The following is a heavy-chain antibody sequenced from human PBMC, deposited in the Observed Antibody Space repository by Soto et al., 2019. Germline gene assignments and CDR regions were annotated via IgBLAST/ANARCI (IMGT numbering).Heavy chain of an antibody. Sequence: EVQLFESGGKLVQSGGSLRLSCAASGFTFYSYAMNWVRQAPGKGLEWVSVITGNGVNTYYADSVEGRFTVSRDNSKDTLYQELSSLRVEDTAIYFCAKGRAVGGAFDDWGQGTLVTVSS. V-gene: IGHV3-23*01. CDR2: ITGNGVNT. CDR1: GFTFYSYA. J-gene: IGHJ4*02. CDR3: AKGRAVGGAFDD. D-gene: IGHD3-16*01.